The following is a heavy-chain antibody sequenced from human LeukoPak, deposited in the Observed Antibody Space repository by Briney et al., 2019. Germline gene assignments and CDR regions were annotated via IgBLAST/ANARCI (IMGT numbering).Heavy chain of an antibody. Sequence: GESLQISCQGSGYSFTSYWIGWARPVTGKGMEWMGIIFPGDSDTRYSPSFQGQVTISADKSITTAYLQWSSTTASDTARHYFTRENRDILSVLATNWFDPWGQGTLVTVSS. D-gene: IGHD3-9*01. V-gene: IGHV5-51*01. J-gene: IGHJ5*02. CDR3: TRENRDILSVLATNWFDP. CDR1: GYSFTSYW. CDR2: IFPGDSDT.